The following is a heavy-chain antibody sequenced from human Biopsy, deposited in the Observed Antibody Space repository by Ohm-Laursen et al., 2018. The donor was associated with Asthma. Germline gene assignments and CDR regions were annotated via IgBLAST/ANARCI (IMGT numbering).Heavy chain of an antibody. Sequence: SLRLSFAASGYAVSRDYMFWVRPAPGQGLAWVSEIYSGGISHTADSVRGRFTIPRDHSKNTLYMQMHTLRAEDTAVYYCARGDSSGEAHYDFDFWGQGTLVTVSS. D-gene: IGHD3-22*01. V-gene: IGHV3-53*01. J-gene: IGHJ4*03. CDR2: IYSGGIS. CDR1: GYAVSRDY. CDR3: ARGDSSGEAHYDFDF.